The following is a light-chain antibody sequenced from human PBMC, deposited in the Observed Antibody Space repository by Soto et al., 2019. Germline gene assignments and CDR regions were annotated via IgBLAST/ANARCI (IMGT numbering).Light chain of an antibody. J-gene: IGLJ3*02. CDR2: EDN. CDR3: QSYDSSNWV. CDR1: SGSIASNY. V-gene: IGLV6-57*03. Sequence: FMLTQPHSVSESPGKTVTLSCTRSSGSIASNYVQWYQQRPGSAPTTVIYEDNQRPSGVPDRFSGSIDSSSNSASLTISGLKTEDEADYYCQSYDSSNWVFGGGTKVTVL.